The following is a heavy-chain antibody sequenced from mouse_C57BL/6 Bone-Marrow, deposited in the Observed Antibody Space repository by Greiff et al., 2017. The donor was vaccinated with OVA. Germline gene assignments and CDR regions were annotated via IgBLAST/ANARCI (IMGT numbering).Heavy chain of an antibody. J-gene: IGHJ2*01. CDR1: GFTFSSYG. V-gene: IGHV5-6*02. CDR2: ISSGGSYT. Sequence: EVKLMESGGDLVKPGGSLKLSCAASGFTFSSYGMSWVRQTPDKRLEWVATISSGGSYTYYPDSVKGRFTISRDNAKNTLYLQMSSLKSEDTAMYYCARRGYYGSSSPYFDYWGQGTTLTVSS. D-gene: IGHD1-1*01. CDR3: ARRGYYGSSSPYFDY.